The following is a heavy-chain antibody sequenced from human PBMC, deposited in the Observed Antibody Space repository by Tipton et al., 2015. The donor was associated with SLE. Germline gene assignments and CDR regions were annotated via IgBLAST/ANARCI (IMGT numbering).Heavy chain of an antibody. J-gene: IGHJ2*01. CDR3: ASENVVVVAATHSHWYFDL. Sequence: LSLTCAASGFTFSSYGMHWVRQAPGKGLEWVAVIWYDESNKYYADSVKGRFTISRDNSKNTLYLQMNSLRAEDTAVYYCASENVVVVAATHSHWYFDLWGRGTLVTVSS. D-gene: IGHD2-15*01. CDR2: IWYDESNK. CDR1: GFTFSSYG. V-gene: IGHV3-33*01.